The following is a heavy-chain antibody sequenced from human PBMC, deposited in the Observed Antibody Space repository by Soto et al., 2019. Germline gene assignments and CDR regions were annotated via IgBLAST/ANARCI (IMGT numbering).Heavy chain of an antibody. J-gene: IGHJ4*02. D-gene: IGHD3-16*01. Sequence: EVQLVESGGGLVQPGGSLRLSCAASGFTVSTKYMSWVRQAPGKGLEWVSVIYSGGSTFYADSVRGRFTISRDNSKNTVTLQMNSLRPEDTAVYYCARDPWAADYWGQGTLVTVSS. CDR1: GFTVSTKY. CDR3: ARDPWAADY. CDR2: IYSGGST. V-gene: IGHV3-66*01.